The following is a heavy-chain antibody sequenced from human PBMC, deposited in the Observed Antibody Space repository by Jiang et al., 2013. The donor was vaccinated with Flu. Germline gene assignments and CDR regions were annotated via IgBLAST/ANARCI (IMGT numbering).Heavy chain of an antibody. CDR1: GDSVSSNSAG. D-gene: IGHD5-12*01. J-gene: IGHJ4*02. V-gene: IGHV6-1*01. CDR3: ARGWLKHGFDY. CDR2: TYFQSRWYS. Sequence: SQTLSLTCGISGDSVSSNSAGWNWIRQSPSRGLEWLGRTYFQSRWYSDYEVSVKSRLIINPDTCKNQFSLQLNSVTPEDSAVYYCARGWLKHGFDYWGQGALVTVSS.